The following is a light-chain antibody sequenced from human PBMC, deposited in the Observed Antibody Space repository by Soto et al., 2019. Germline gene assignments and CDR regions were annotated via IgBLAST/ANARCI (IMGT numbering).Light chain of an antibody. CDR3: QQSGSSPLT. CDR1: QSVSSY. CDR2: DTS. V-gene: IGKV3-20*01. Sequence: EIVLTQSPGTLSLSVGERVTLSCRASQSVSSYLAWYQQTPGQAPRLLIYDTSNRATGTPDRFSGSGSGTDVNLTISSLEPEDFTVYYCQQSGSSPLTFGGVTKVEIK. J-gene: IGKJ4*01.